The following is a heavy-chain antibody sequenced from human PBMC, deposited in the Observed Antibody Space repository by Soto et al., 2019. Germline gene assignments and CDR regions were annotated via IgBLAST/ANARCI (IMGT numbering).Heavy chain of an antibody. CDR1: GGTFSSYA. CDR2: IIPIFGTA. V-gene: IGHV1-69*12. Sequence: QVQLVQSGAEVKKPGSSVKVSCKASGGTFSSYAISWVRQAPGQGLEWMGGIIPIFGTANYAQKCQGRVTITADESTSTAYMELSSLSSEDTAVYFCARHVPTAGYYSGMDVWGQGTTVTVSS. CDR3: ARHVPTAGYYSGMDV. D-gene: IGHD2-2*01. J-gene: IGHJ6*02.